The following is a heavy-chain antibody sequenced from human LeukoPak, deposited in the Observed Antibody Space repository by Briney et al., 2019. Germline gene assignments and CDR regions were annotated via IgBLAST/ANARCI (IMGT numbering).Heavy chain of an antibody. CDR1: GDSISTSNSY. D-gene: IGHD2-8*01. CDR2: IYYSGNT. Sequence: PSETLSLTCTVSGDSISTSNSYWGWIRQPPGKGLEWIGSIYYSGNTYYNASLKSRVAISVDTSKNQFSLKLTSVTAADTAVYYCARSPGGVNNWFDPWGQGTLVTVSS. V-gene: IGHV4-39*01. CDR3: ARSPGGVNNWFDP. J-gene: IGHJ5*02.